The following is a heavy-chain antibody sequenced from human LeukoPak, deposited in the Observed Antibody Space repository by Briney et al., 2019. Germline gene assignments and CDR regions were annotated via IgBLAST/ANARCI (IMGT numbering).Heavy chain of an antibody. V-gene: IGHV3-20*04. D-gene: IGHD5-12*01. CDR2: INWNGGST. Sequence: GGTLRRSCAASGLTFDDYGMSWVRQAPGKGLEWVSGINWNGGSTGHADSVKGRFTISRDNSKNTLYLQMNSLTAEDPAVYYCAKEPSKIRTFIVATTGHFDYWGQGILVTVSS. CDR1: GLTFDDYG. J-gene: IGHJ4*02. CDR3: AKEPSKIRTFIVATTGHFDY.